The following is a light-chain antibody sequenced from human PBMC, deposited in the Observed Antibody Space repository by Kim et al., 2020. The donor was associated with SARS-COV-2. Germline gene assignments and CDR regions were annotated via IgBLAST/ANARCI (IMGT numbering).Light chain of an antibody. CDR2: TNN. Sequence: GQEATVSGSGRHSNIGRNYVMWYQQLPGTAPKLLIFTNNQRPSGVPDRFSGSKSGTSASLAISGLRSEDEADYYCATWDDSLSGRVFGGGTKLTVL. CDR3: ATWDDSLSGRV. CDR1: HSNIGRNY. J-gene: IGLJ2*01. V-gene: IGLV1-47*02.